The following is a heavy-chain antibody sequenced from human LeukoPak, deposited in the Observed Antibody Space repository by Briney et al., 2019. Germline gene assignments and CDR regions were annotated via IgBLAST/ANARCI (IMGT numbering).Heavy chain of an antibody. CDR1: GGSISTYY. CDR3: ARGRDFWSGYSFDY. D-gene: IGHD3-3*01. CDR2: VYYSGST. V-gene: IGHV4-59*01. Sequence: SETLSLTCTVSGGSISTYYWSWVRQPPGKGLEWIGYVYYSGSTEYNPSLKSRATISVDTSKIQFSLKLNSMTAADTAVYYCARGRDFWSGYSFDYWGQGTLVTVSS. J-gene: IGHJ4*02.